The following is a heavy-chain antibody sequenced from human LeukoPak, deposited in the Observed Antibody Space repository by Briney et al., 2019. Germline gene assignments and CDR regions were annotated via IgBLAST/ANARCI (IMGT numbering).Heavy chain of an antibody. CDR2: ISYDGSNK. Sequence: GRSLRLSCVASGFTFSRHDMNWVRQAPGKGLEWVAVISYDGSNKYYADSVKGRFTISRDNSKNTLYLQMNSLRTEDTAVYYCAKKASLVRGENYLDFWGQGTLVTVSS. D-gene: IGHD3-10*01. CDR3: AKKASLVRGENYLDF. J-gene: IGHJ4*02. V-gene: IGHV3-30*18. CDR1: GFTFSRHD.